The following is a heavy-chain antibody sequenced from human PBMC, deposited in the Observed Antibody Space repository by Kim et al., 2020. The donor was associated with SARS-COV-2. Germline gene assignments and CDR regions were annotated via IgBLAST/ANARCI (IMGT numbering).Heavy chain of an antibody. CDR2: IFYTGKT. Sequence: SETLSLTCTISGASIGTDYWTWIRQSPGRGLEWIGYIFYTGKTSYNPSLRSRVSLSLDTSRNQFSLRLNSVTAADTAVYFCARLPDINGWPFDYWAQGTLLTGSA. J-gene: IGHJ4*02. CDR1: GASIGTDY. D-gene: IGHD6-19*01. CDR3: ARLPDINGWPFDY. V-gene: IGHV4-59*08.